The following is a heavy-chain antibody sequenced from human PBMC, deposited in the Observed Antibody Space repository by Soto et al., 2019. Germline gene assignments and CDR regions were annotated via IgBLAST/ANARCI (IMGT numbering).Heavy chain of an antibody. CDR3: ARSNWDYVRTLDY. V-gene: IGHV4-4*02. CDR2: IDHSGHT. J-gene: IGHJ4*02. CDR1: SVSVSGSYW. Sequence: SETLSLTCSVSSVSVSGSYWCAWVRQPPGKGLEWIGEIDHSGHTNYNPSLKSRVTMSLDNSKNQFSLNLRSVTAADTAVYYCARSNWDYVRTLDYWGQGTQVTVSS. D-gene: IGHD1-7*01.